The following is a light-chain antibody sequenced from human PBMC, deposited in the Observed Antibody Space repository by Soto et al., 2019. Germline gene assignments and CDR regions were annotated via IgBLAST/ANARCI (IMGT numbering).Light chain of an antibody. CDR1: SSDVGAYKY. CDR3: SSYADTNNLL. CDR2: AVS. V-gene: IGLV2-8*01. Sequence: QSVLTQPPSASGFPGQSVTISCTGTSSDVGAYKYVSWYQQHPGKAPKLMIYAVSERPSGVPDRFSGSKSGNTASLTVSGLQAEDEADYYCSSYADTNNLLFGGGTKLTVL. J-gene: IGLJ2*01.